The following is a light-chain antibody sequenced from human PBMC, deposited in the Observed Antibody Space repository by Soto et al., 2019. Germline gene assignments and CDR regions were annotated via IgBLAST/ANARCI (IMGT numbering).Light chain of an antibody. CDR3: QQYNNWPQKT. J-gene: IGKJ1*01. CDR2: GAS. CDR1: QSVSSN. V-gene: IGKV3-15*01. Sequence: EIVMTQSPATLSVSPGERATLSCRASQSVSSNLAWYQQKPGQAPRLLIYGASTRATGIPARFSGSGSGTEFTLTISILQSEDFAVYYCQQYNNWPQKTFGQGTKVGIK.